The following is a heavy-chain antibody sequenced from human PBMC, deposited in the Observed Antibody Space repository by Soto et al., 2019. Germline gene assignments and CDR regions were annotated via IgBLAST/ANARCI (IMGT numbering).Heavy chain of an antibody. J-gene: IGHJ6*02. V-gene: IGHV4-59*01. Sequence: PETLSLTCTVSGGSISSYYWSWIRQPPGKGLEWIGYIYYSGSTNYNPSLKSRVTISVDTSKNQFSLKLSSVTAADTAVYYCARVPMYYDILTGYSDYYYYGMDVWGQGTTVTVSS. D-gene: IGHD3-9*01. CDR2: IYYSGST. CDR3: ARVPMYYDILTGYSDYYYYGMDV. CDR1: GGSISSYY.